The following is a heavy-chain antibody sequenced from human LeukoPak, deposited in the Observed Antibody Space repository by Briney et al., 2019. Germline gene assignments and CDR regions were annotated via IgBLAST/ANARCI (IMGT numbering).Heavy chain of an antibody. J-gene: IGHJ4*02. Sequence: GRSLRLSCAASGFTFDDYAMHWVRQAPGKGLEWVSGISWNSGSIGYADSVKGRFTISRDNAKNSLYLQMNSLRAEDTALYYCAKDTITMVRGVKDSDYYFDYWGQGTLVTVSS. CDR3: AKDTITMVRGVKDSDYYFDY. CDR2: ISWNSGSI. D-gene: IGHD3-10*01. V-gene: IGHV3-9*01. CDR1: GFTFDDYA.